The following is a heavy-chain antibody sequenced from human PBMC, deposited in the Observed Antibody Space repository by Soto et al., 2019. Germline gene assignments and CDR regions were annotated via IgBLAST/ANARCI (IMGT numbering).Heavy chain of an antibody. CDR3: ARDSDYDFWSGYYIDY. Sequence: SETLSLTCTVSGGSVSSGSYYWSWIRQPPGKGLEWIGYIYYSGSTNYNPSLKSRVTISVDTSKNQFSLKLSSVTAADTAVYYCARDSDYDFWSGYYIDYWGQGTLVTVSS. D-gene: IGHD3-3*01. J-gene: IGHJ4*02. CDR2: IYYSGST. CDR1: GGSVSSGSYY. V-gene: IGHV4-61*01.